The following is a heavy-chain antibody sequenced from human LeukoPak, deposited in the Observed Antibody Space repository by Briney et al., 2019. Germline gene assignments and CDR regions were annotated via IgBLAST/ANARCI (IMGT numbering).Heavy chain of an antibody. D-gene: IGHD1-26*01. CDR2: IRYDGTSK. Sequence: GGSLRLSCAASGFTFSSSGMHWVRQAPGKGLEWVAFIRYDGTSKYYADSVKGRFTISRDNSKNTVYLQMNCLRAEDTAVYYCAKETRGSYSDYWGQGTLVTVSS. V-gene: IGHV3-30*02. CDR3: AKETRGSYSDY. CDR1: GFTFSSSG. J-gene: IGHJ4*02.